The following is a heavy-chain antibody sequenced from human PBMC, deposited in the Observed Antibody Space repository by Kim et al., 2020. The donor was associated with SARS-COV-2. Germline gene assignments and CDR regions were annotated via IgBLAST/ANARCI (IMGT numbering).Heavy chain of an antibody. J-gene: IGHJ5*02. CDR2: GTA. V-gene: IGHV1-69*01. Sequence: GTANYAQKFQGGVTITADESTSTAYMELSSLRSEDTAVYYCARSTDWFDPWGQGTLVTVSS. CDR3: ARSTDWFDP.